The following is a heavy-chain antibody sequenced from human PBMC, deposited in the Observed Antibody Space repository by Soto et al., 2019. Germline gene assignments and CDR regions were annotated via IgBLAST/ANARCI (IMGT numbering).Heavy chain of an antibody. CDR2: IYSSGST. D-gene: IGHD3-10*01. J-gene: IGHJ4*02. V-gene: IGHV4-59*08. CDR1: GGSISSYY. Sequence: QVQLLESGPGLVKPSETLSLTCTVSGGSISSYYWSWIRQPPGKGLEWIGYIYSSGSTNYNPSLTSRVTISVDTSKNQFSLKLSSGTAADTAVYYCARRYGGGFDYWGQGTLVTVSS. CDR3: ARRYGGGFDY.